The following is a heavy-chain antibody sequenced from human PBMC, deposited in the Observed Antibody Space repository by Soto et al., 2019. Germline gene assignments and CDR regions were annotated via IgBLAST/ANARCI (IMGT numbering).Heavy chain of an antibody. CDR3: ARGLRNYYGVDV. CDR1: GFTFSDYW. J-gene: IGHJ6*02. Sequence: EVQLVESGGGLVQPGGSLRLSCVASGFTFSDYWMHWVRQAPGKGLVWVSRIKFDGSITSHADSVKGRFTISRDNARNTVHLQMNRLRAEDTGVYYCARGLRNYYGVDVWGQGTTVTVSS. V-gene: IGHV3-74*01. CDR2: IKFDGSIT. D-gene: IGHD4-17*01.